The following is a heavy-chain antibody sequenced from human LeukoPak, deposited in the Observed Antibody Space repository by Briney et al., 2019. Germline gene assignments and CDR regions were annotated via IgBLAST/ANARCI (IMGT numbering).Heavy chain of an antibody. CDR3: ARDQSDYYGSGSYSEGSY. Sequence: GRSLRLSCEASGFTFSSYAMNWVRQAPGKGLEWVSYISGSASTIYYADSVKGRFTISRDNARNSLYLQMNGLRDEDTAVYYCARDQSDYYGSGSYSEGSYWGQGTLVTVSS. CDR2: ISGSASTI. D-gene: IGHD3-10*01. J-gene: IGHJ4*02. V-gene: IGHV3-48*02. CDR1: GFTFSSYA.